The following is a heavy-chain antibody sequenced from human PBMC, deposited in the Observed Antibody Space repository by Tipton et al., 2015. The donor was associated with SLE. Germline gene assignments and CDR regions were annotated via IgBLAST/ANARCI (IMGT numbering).Heavy chain of an antibody. J-gene: IGHJ3*02. D-gene: IGHD3-22*01. V-gene: IGHV4-59*12. CDR3: ARLIVVVTAFDI. Sequence: LRLSCTVSGGSISSYYWSWIRQPPGKGLEWIGSIYYSGGTYYNPSLKSRVTISVDTSKNQFSLKLSSVTAADTAVYYCARLIVVVTAFDIWGQGTMVTVPS. CDR2: IYYSGGT. CDR1: GGSISSYY.